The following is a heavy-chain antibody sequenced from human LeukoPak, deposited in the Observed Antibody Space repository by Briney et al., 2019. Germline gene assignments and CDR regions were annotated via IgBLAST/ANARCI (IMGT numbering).Heavy chain of an antibody. CDR1: GFTFNDYW. CDR2: IKTDGSAM. CDR3: VRDRTVSTILDY. J-gene: IGHJ4*02. Sequence: GALILSCVGSGFTFNDYWIHWVRQAPGKGLVWVSAIKTDGSAMQYADSVKGRFAISRDNAKNTVYLQMNSLRDEDTAVYYCVRDRTVSTILDYWGQGTLVTVSS. D-gene: IGHD5/OR15-5a*01. V-gene: IGHV3-74*03.